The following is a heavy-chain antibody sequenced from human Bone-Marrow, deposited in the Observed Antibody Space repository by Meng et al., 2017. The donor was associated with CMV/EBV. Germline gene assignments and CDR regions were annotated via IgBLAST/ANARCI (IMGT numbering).Heavy chain of an antibody. V-gene: IGHV3-13*01. CDR1: GFTFRSSD. CDR3: ARLSSSWYDY. D-gene: IGHD6-13*01. Sequence: LSCAASGFTFRSSDMHWVRQGSGKGLAWVSAIATAGDTYYPGSVKGRFIISRENAKNSLYLQMNSLRDGDTAVYYCARLSSSWYDYWGQGTLVTVSS. J-gene: IGHJ4*02. CDR2: IATAGDT.